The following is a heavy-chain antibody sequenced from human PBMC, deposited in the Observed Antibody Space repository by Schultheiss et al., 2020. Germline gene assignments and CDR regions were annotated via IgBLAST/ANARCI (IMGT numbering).Heavy chain of an antibody. Sequence: SETLSLTCTVSGGSISSGGYYWSWIRQHPGKGLEWIGYIYYSGSTYYNPSLKSRVTISVDTSKNQFSLKLSSVTAADTAVYYCARYPPRDCSSTSCYLYWGQGTLVTVSS. CDR3: ARYPPRDCSSTSCYLY. D-gene: IGHD2-2*01. CDR2: IYYSGST. CDR1: GGSISSGGYY. J-gene: IGHJ4*02. V-gene: IGHV4-31*03.